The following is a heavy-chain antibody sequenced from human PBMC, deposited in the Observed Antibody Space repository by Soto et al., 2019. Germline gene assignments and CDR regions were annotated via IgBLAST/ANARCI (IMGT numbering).Heavy chain of an antibody. CDR1: GYTFTSYG. V-gene: IGHV1-18*01. J-gene: IGHJ4*02. D-gene: IGHD3-16*02. CDR2: ISAYNGNT. CDR3: ARGGHCDYVWGSYSYFVY. Sequence: ASVKVSCKASGYTFTSYGISWVRQAPGQGLEWMGWISAYNGNTNYAQKLQGRVTMTTDTSTSTAYMELRSLRSDDTAVYYCARGGHCDYVWGSYSYFVYWGQGTLVTXSS.